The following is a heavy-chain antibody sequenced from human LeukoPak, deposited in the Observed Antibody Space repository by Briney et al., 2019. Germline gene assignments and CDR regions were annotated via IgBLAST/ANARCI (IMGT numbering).Heavy chain of an antibody. J-gene: IGHJ6*02. V-gene: IGHV3-23*01. Sequence: GGSLRLSCAASGFIFSNYAMTWVRQAPGKGLEWVSIIGGVSESFYYADSAKGRFTVSRDNSKDTLYLQINSLRDEDTAVYYCARRWLGDPYGMDVWGQGTTVSVSS. CDR3: ARRWLGDPYGMDV. CDR1: GFIFSNYA. D-gene: IGHD3-10*01. CDR2: IGGVSESF.